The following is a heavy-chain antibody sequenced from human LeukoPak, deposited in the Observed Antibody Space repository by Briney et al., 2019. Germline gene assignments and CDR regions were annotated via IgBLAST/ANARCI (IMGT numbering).Heavy chain of an antibody. CDR2: IIPIFGTA. J-gene: IGHJ4*02. Sequence: ASVKVSCKASGGTFSSYAISWVRQAPGQGLEWMGGIIPIFGTANYAQKFQGSVTITTDESTSTAYMELSSLRSEDTAVYYCARSEKYYYDSSGYYGYYFDYWGQGTLVTVSS. CDR3: ARSEKYYYDSSGYYGYYFDY. V-gene: IGHV1-69*05. CDR1: GGTFSSYA. D-gene: IGHD3-22*01.